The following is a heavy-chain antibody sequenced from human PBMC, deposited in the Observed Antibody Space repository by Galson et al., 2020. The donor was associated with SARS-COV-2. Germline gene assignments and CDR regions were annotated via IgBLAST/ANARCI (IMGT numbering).Heavy chain of an antibody. Sequence: NSGGSLRLSCAASGFNFSRFSMNWVRQAPGKGLEWVSSISRSNSDIDYADSLKGRFTISRDNAKNSLYLEMNSLRAEDTAVYYCARDLGDFWSDYIGYYYYYMDVWGKGTTVTVSS. J-gene: IGHJ6*03. CDR1: GFNFSRFS. CDR2: ISRSNSDI. CDR3: ARDLGDFWSDYIGYYYYYMDV. V-gene: IGHV3-21*01. D-gene: IGHD3-3*01.